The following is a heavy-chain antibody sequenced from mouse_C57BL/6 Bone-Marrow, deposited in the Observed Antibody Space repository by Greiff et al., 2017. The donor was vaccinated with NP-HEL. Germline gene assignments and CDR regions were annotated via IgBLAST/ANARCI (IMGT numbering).Heavy chain of an antibody. CDR1: GYTFTSYT. Sequence: VQLQQSGAELARPDASVKMSCKASGYTFTSYTMHWVKQRPGQGLEWIGYINPSSGYTKYNQKFKDKATLTADKSSSTAYMQLSSLTSEDSAVYYCARKLDHWYFDVWGTGTTVTVSS. J-gene: IGHJ1*03. V-gene: IGHV1-4*01. CDR2: INPSSGYT. CDR3: ARKLDHWYFDV.